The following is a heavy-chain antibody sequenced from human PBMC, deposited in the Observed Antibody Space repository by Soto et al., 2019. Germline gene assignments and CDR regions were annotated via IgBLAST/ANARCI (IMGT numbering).Heavy chain of an antibody. Sequence: WETLSLTCTVSGGSISSYYWSWIRQPAGKGLEWIGRIYTSGSTNYNPSLKSRVTMSVDTSKNQFSLKLSSVTAADTAVYYCASVTTPYYYYGMDVWGQGTTVTVSS. CDR1: GGSISSYY. V-gene: IGHV4-4*07. CDR3: ASVTTPYYYYGMDV. CDR2: IYTSGST. D-gene: IGHD4-17*01. J-gene: IGHJ6*02.